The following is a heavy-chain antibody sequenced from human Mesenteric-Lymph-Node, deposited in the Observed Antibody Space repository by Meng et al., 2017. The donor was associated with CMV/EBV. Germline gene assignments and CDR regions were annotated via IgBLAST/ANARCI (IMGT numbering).Heavy chain of an antibody. J-gene: IGHJ3*02. CDR1: GFTFSSYA. Sequence: LTRAASGFTFSSYAMSWVRQAPGKGLEWVSAISGSGGSTYYADSVKGRFTISRDNSKNTLYLQMNSLRAEDTAVYYCAKMAARSKTGAFDIWGQGTMVTVSS. CDR3: AKMAARSKTGAFDI. V-gene: IGHV3-23*01. D-gene: IGHD6-6*01. CDR2: ISGSGGST.